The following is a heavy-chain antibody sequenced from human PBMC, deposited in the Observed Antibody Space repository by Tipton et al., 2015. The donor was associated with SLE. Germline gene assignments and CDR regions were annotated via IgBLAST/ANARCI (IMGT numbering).Heavy chain of an antibody. CDR3: ARETEDTGWIHSRDYIYYYYYVDV. Sequence: TLSLTCSVSGGSIRSSSFYWGWIRQPPGKGLEWIGSMHHTGATYSSPSLKSRVTISVDTSKNQFSLELSSVTAADTAVYYCARETEDTGWIHSRDYIYYYYYVDVWGQGTTVTVSS. CDR1: GGSIRSSSFY. V-gene: IGHV4-39*07. D-gene: IGHD6-19*01. CDR2: MHHTGAT. J-gene: IGHJ6*03.